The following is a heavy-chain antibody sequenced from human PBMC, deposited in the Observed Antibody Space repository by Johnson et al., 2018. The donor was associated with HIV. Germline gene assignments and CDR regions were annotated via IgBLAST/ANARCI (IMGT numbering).Heavy chain of an antibody. CDR1: GFTFSSFA. CDR2: ISYSGSNK. CDR3: ASWGVGSSWNHDAFDI. Sequence: QVQLVESGGGVVQPGRSLRLSCAASGFTFSSFAMHWVRQTPGNGLEWVSIISYSGSNKYYADSVKGRFTISRDNSKNTLYLQMNSLRAEDTAVYYCASWGVGSSWNHDAFDIWGQGTMVTVSS. V-gene: IGHV3-30*04. D-gene: IGHD6-13*01. J-gene: IGHJ3*02.